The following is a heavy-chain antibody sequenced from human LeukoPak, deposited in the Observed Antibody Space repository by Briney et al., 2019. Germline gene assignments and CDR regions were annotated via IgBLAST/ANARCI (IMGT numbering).Heavy chain of an antibody. V-gene: IGHV4-34*01. CDR3: ASPPYNWNVN. CDR1: GGSFSGYY. CDR2: INHSGST. D-gene: IGHD1-20*01. J-gene: IGHJ4*02. Sequence: SETLSLTCAVYGGSFSGYYWSWIRQPPGKGLEWIGEINHSGSTNYNPSLKSQVTISVDTSKNQFSLKLSSVTAADTAVYYCASPPYNWNVNWGQGTLVTVSS.